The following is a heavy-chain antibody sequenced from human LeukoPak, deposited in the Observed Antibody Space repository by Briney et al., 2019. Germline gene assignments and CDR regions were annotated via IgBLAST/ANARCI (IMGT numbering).Heavy chain of an antibody. Sequence: TGGSLRLSCAASGFTFSSYAMHWVRQAPGKGLEWVAVISYDGSNKYYADSVKGRFTISRDNSKNTLYLQMNSLRAEDTAVYYCARFPSIAAYDYWGQGTLVTVSS. CDR1: GFTFSSYA. V-gene: IGHV3-30*04. CDR2: ISYDGSNK. D-gene: IGHD6-13*01. CDR3: ARFPSIAAYDY. J-gene: IGHJ4*02.